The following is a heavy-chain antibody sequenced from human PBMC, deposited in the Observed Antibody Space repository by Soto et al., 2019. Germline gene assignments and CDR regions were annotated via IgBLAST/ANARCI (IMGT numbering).Heavy chain of an antibody. CDR1: GGSFSGYY. Sequence: SETLSPTCAVYGGSFSGYYWSWIRQPPGKGLEWIGEINHSGSTNYNPSLKSRGTISVDTPQNQFSLKLSSVTAADTAVYYCARHYYARRAEFDPWCQGPLVTVS. V-gene: IGHV4-34*01. CDR3: ARHYYARRAEFDP. D-gene: IGHD3-10*02. CDR2: INHSGST. J-gene: IGHJ5*02.